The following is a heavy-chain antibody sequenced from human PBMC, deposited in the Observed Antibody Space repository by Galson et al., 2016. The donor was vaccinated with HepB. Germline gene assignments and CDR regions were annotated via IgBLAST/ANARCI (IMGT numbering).Heavy chain of an antibody. Sequence: SVKVSCKASGDTLNTYAITWVRQAPGQGFEWMGWVSGYNGNTNYAPKLQDRVTMTIDTSTSTAYLELRSLTSNDTAVYYCARDVKWELDYWGQGTLVTVSS. D-gene: IGHD1-26*01. J-gene: IGHJ4*02. CDR1: GDTLNTYA. CDR2: VSGYNGNT. CDR3: ARDVKWELDY. V-gene: IGHV1-18*01.